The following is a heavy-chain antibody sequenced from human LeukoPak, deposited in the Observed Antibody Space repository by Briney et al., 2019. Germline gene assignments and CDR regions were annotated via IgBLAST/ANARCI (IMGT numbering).Heavy chain of an antibody. Sequence: ASVKVSCKASGYTFTSYDINWVRQATGQGLEWMGWMNPNSGNTGYAQKFQGRVTITADKSTSTAYMELSSLRSEDTAVYYCARKGDYFDYWGQGTLVTVSS. CDR3: ARKGDYFDY. CDR2: MNPNSGNT. CDR1: GYTFTSYD. J-gene: IGHJ4*02. V-gene: IGHV1-8*01.